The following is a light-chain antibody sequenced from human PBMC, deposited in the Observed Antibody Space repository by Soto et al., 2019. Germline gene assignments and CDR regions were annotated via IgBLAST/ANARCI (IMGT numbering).Light chain of an antibody. J-gene: IGLJ1*01. CDR1: SSDIGGYDY. Sequence: QSALTQPASVSGSPGQSITISCTGSSSDIGGYDYVSWYQQYPGKAPKLMMYDVSNRPSGVSNRFSGSKSGNTASLTISGLQADVEADYYCSSFTISTTRVFGAETQVTVL. CDR2: DVS. V-gene: IGLV2-14*03. CDR3: SSFTISTTRV.